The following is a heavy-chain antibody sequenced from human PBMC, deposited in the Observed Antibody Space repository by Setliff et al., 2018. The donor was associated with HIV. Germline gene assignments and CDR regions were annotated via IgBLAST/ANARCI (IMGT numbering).Heavy chain of an antibody. CDR2: INPNGGST. CDR1: GYTFTSHY. J-gene: IGHJ5*02. D-gene: IGHD2-15*01. Sequence: ASVKVSCKASGYTFTSHYIHWVRQAPGQGLEWMGIINPNGGSTTYAQKFQGRVTLTTDTSTSTAYMELRSLTSDDTAVYYCARGYCGGGICYSPNWLDLWGQGTLVTVSS. V-gene: IGHV1-46*01. CDR3: ARGYCGGGICYSPNWLDL.